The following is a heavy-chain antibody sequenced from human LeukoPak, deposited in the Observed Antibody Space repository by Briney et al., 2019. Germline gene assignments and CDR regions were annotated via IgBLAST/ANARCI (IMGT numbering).Heavy chain of an antibody. CDR3: ASSGSYGVWYFDY. V-gene: IGHV1-69*05. D-gene: IGHD1-26*01. Sequence: SVKVSCKASGGTFSSYAISWVRQAPGQGLEWMGGIIPIFGTANYAQKFQGRVTITTDESTSTAYMELSSLRSEDTAVYYCASSGSYGVWYFDYWGQGALVTVSS. CDR1: GGTFSSYA. CDR2: IIPIFGTA. J-gene: IGHJ4*02.